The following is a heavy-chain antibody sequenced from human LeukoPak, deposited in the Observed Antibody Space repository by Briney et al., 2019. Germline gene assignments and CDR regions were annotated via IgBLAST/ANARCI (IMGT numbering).Heavy chain of an antibody. CDR2: IYHSGNT. CDR3: STRGGFLEWLSPFDY. Sequence: PSETLSLTCTVSGYSISSGYYWGWIRQPPGKGLEWIGNIYHSGNTYYNPSLKSRVTISLDTSKNQFSLKLSSVTAADTAVYYCSTRGGFLEWLSPFDYWGQGTLVTVSS. CDR1: GYSISSGYY. D-gene: IGHD3-3*01. J-gene: IGHJ4*02. V-gene: IGHV4-38-2*02.